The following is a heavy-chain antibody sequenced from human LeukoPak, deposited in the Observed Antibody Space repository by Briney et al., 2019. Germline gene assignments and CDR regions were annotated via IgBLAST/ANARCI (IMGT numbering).Heavy chain of an antibody. V-gene: IGHV4-61*02. CDR1: GGSISSGGYY. CDR3: ASDPFYYDSSGYYLNY. Sequence: TSQTLSLTCTVSGGSISSGGYYWSWIRQPAGKGLEWIGRIYTSGSTNYNPSLKSRVTMSVDTSKNQFSLKLSSVTAADTAVYYCASDPFYYDSSGYYLNYWGQGTLVTVSS. CDR2: IYTSGST. J-gene: IGHJ4*02. D-gene: IGHD3-22*01.